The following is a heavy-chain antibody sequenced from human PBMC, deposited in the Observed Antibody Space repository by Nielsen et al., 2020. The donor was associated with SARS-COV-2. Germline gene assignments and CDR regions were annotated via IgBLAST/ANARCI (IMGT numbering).Heavy chain of an antibody. V-gene: IGHV3-33*08. D-gene: IGHD3-22*01. CDR2: IWHDGSNK. Sequence: GGSLRLSCAASGFTFSNAWMSWVRQAPGKGLEWVAVIWHDGSNKYYSDSVRGRFTISRDNSKNTLYLQMNSLRAEDTAVYYCARETRIVVVESGAFDIWGQGTMVTVSS. CDR3: ARETRIVVVESGAFDI. CDR1: GFTFSNAW. J-gene: IGHJ3*02.